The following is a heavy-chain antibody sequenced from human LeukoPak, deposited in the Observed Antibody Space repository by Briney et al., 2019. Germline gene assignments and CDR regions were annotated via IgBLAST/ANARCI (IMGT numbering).Heavy chain of an antibody. CDR1: GFTFSSYT. Sequence: GRSLRLSCAASGFTFSSYTMNWVRQPPGKGLEWVSNIGTSSTTIYYADSVKGRFTISRDNAKNSLYLQMNSLRADDTAVYYCARRGVLWFGELFYYGMDVWGQGTTVTVSS. J-gene: IGHJ6*02. D-gene: IGHD3-10*01. V-gene: IGHV3-48*01. CDR2: IGTSSTTI. CDR3: ARRGVLWFGELFYYGMDV.